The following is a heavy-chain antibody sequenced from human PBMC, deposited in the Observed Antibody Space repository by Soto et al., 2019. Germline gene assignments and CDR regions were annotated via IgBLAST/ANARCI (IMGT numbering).Heavy chain of an antibody. D-gene: IGHD3-9*01. CDR2: ISGTSEYI. CDR1: GFPFSSYS. Sequence: WGSLRLSCAASGFPFSSYSMTWVRQRPGKGLEWVSSISGTSEYIYYVDSLKGRFTISRDNARNSVYLQIHSLRTDDTAVYYCARSFDSVGDSRGQRTLVTV. V-gene: IGHV3-21*01. CDR3: ARSFDSVGDS. J-gene: IGHJ4*02.